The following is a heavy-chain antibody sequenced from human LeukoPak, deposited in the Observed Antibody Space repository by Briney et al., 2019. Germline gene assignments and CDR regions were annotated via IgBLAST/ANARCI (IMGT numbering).Heavy chain of an antibody. CDR2: MSPNSGDT. D-gene: IGHD7-27*01. CDR1: GYTFTSHD. Sequence: ASVKVSCKASGYTFTSHDINWVRQATGQGFERMGWMSPNSGDTGYAQKFQGRVTMTSDSSISTAYMELSSLRSEDTAIYYCVRTPPNWGFDYWGQGTLVTVSS. CDR3: VRTPPNWGFDY. J-gene: IGHJ4*02. V-gene: IGHV1-8*01.